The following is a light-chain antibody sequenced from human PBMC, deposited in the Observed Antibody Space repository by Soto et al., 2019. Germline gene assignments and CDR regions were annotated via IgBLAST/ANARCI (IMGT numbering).Light chain of an antibody. CDR1: QSISDS. Sequence: DIQMTQSPSTLSASVGDRVTITCRASQSISDSLAWYQQKPGKAPKLLIYEASSLKSGLPSRFSGSRSGTEYSLTISSLQPDDCATYYCQQDNGYWTFGQGTKVEIK. CDR3: QQDNGYWT. J-gene: IGKJ1*01. CDR2: EAS. V-gene: IGKV1-5*03.